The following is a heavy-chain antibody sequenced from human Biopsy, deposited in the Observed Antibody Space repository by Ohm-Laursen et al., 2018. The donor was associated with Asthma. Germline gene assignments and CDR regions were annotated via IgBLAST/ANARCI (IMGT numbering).Heavy chain of an antibody. V-gene: IGHV3-30*03. CDR3: ARTHERWTSIQDDALDI. J-gene: IGHJ3*02. CDR1: GFTFSIYD. Sequence: SLRLSCTASGFTFSIYDIYWVRQAPGKGLEWVAVISYDGGNKFYGDSVKGRFTLSRDNSRNTLYLQMNSLRVEDTAIYYCARTHERWTSIQDDALDIWGQGTMVIVSS. CDR2: ISYDGGNK. D-gene: IGHD4-23*01.